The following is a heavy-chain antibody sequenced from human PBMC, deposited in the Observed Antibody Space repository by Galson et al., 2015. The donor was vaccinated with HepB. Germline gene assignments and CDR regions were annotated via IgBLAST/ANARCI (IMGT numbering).Heavy chain of an antibody. CDR1: GFTFSSYG. Sequence: SLRLSCAASGFTFSSYGMHWVRQAPGKGLEWVAVISYDGSNKYYADSVKGRFTISRDNSKNTLYLQMNSLRAEDTAVYYCAKDFESGPRGGYYFDYWGQGTLVTVSS. V-gene: IGHV3-30*18. J-gene: IGHJ4*02. CDR3: AKDFESGPRGGYYFDY. D-gene: IGHD3-16*01. CDR2: ISYDGSNK.